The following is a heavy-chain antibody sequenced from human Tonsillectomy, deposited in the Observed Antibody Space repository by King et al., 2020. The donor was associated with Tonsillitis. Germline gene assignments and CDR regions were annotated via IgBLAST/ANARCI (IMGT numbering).Heavy chain of an antibody. CDR3: VRGDYDILAGPAPIDY. CDR2: INSDGSST. Sequence: VQLVESGGGLVQPGESLRLPCAATGFIFSSYWMHWVRQAPGKGLVWVSRINSDGSSTDYADSVKGRFTISRDNAKNTLYLQMNSLRAEDTAVYYCVRGDYDILAGPAPIDYWGQGTLVTVSS. J-gene: IGHJ4*02. CDR1: GFIFSSYW. V-gene: IGHV3-74*01. D-gene: IGHD3-9*01.